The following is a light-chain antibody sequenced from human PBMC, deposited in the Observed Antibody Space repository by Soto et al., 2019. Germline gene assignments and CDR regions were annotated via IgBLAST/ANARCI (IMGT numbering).Light chain of an antibody. J-gene: IGKJ1*01. CDR2: GAS. V-gene: IGKV3-20*01. Sequence: EIVLTQSPGTLSLSPGDRATLSCRASQSVSSNFLAWYQQKPGQAPRLLIYGASIRATGIPDRFSGSGSGTDFNLTIRRLEAEYFAMYFCHQYGSSPRTFGQGTKVEIK. CDR1: QSVSSNF. CDR3: HQYGSSPRT.